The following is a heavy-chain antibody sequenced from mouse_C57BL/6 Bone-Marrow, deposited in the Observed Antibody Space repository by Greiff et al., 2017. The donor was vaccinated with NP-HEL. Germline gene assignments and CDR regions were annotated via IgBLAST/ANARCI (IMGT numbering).Heavy chain of an antibody. Sequence: QVQLQQPGAELVKPGASVKLSCKASGYTFTSYWMQWVKQRPGQGLEWIGEIDPSDSYTNYNQKFKGKATLTVDTSSSTAYMQLSSLTSEDSAVYDCARENYDYDRAWFAYWGQGTLVTVSA. CDR2: IDPSDSYT. J-gene: IGHJ3*01. D-gene: IGHD2-4*01. V-gene: IGHV1-50*01. CDR3: ARENYDYDRAWFAY. CDR1: GYTFTSYW.